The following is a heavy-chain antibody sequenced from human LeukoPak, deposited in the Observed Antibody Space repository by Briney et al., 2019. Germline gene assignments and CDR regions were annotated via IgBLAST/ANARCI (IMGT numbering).Heavy chain of an antibody. D-gene: IGHD3-9*01. Sequence: PSETLSPTCAVYGGSFSGYYWSWIRQPPGKGLEWIGEINHSGSTNYNPSLKSRVTISVDSSKNQFSLKLSSVTAADTAVYYCARDPPYYDILTGYHPDAFDIWGQGTMVTVSS. V-gene: IGHV4-34*01. J-gene: IGHJ3*02. CDR2: INHSGST. CDR3: ARDPPYYDILTGYHPDAFDI. CDR1: GGSFSGYY.